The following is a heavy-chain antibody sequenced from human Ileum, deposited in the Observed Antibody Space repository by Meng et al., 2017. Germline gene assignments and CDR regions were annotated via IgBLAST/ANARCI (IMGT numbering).Heavy chain of an antibody. CDR1: GGTLSSAGYY. Sequence: QVQLQESGPGLVKPSQTLSLTCTFSGGTLSSAGYYWSWIRQFPGKGLEWIGFIFYTGTTYYNPSLESRVTISVDTSKNQYYLKMNSVTAADTAVYYCARDVMGIRDGAVEDYWGQGTLVTVSS. J-gene: IGHJ4*02. D-gene: IGHD5-24*01. V-gene: IGHV4-31*03. CDR2: IFYTGTT. CDR3: ARDVMGIRDGAVEDY.